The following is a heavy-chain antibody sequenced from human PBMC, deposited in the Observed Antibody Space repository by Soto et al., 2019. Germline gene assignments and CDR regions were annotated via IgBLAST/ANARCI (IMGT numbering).Heavy chain of an antibody. Sequence: SQTLSLTCAISGDSVSSNTPPWNGSRSSPSGGLEWLGRTCYRSNWRHDYAVYVKSRITVNPDTSKNHFSLQLNSVTPDDTAVYYCARGVAGSGFDLWGQGTLVTVSS. CDR2: TCYRSNWRH. D-gene: IGHD6-19*01. CDR1: GDSVSSNTPP. J-gene: IGHJ4*02. CDR3: ARGVAGSGFDL. V-gene: IGHV6-1*01.